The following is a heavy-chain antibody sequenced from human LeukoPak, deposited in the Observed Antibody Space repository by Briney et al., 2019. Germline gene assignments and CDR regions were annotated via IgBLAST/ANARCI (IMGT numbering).Heavy chain of an antibody. Sequence: PGGSLRLSCAASGFTFSSYEMNWVRQAPGKGLEWVSYISSSGSTIYYADSVKGRFTISRDNSKNTLCLQMNSLRAEDTAVYYCAKARTPVQQLVDYWGQGTLVTVSS. V-gene: IGHV3-48*03. D-gene: IGHD6-13*01. CDR1: GFTFSSYE. CDR3: AKARTPVQQLVDY. CDR2: ISSSGSTI. J-gene: IGHJ4*02.